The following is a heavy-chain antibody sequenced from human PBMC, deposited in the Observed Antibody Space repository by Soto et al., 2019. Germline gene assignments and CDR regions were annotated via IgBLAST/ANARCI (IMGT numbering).Heavy chain of an antibody. Sequence: QRQLVDSGGGVVQPGRSLRLSCEASGFSFSSYGMHWVRQAPGKGLEWVAGISDDGTFKDYADSVKGRFTISRDNSENTLFLPMNSLGPNDTAVYYCAKDYGPKAPYPYSNTHTDFWGLGPRVTVSS. CDR3: AKDYGPKAPYPYSNTHTDF. J-gene: IGHJ4*02. V-gene: IGHV3-30*18. D-gene: IGHD6-13*01. CDR1: GFSFSSYG. CDR2: ISDDGTFK.